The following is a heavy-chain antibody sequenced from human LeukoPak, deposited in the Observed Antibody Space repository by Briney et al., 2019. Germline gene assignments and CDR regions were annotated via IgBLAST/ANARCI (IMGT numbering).Heavy chain of an antibody. Sequence: SETLSLTCTVSGGSISSYYWSWIRQPPGKGLEWIGYIYYSGSTNYNPSLKSRVTISVDTSKNQFSLKLSSVTAADTAVYYCARGADLGMATITDYYYMDVWGKGTTVTVSS. V-gene: IGHV4-59*01. CDR3: ARGADLGMATITDYYYMDV. D-gene: IGHD5-24*01. J-gene: IGHJ6*03. CDR2: IYYSGST. CDR1: GGSISSYY.